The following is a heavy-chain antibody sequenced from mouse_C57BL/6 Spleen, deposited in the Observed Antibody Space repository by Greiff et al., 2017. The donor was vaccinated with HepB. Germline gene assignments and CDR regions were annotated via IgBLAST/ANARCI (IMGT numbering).Heavy chain of an antibody. CDR3: ARGWGGSKPLYYAMDY. CDR2: ISSSGST. D-gene: IGHD2-5*01. J-gene: IGHJ4*01. V-gene: IGHV3-4*01. Sequence: EVKLVESGPALVKPSQTVSLTCTVTGYSITNGNHWWNWIRQVSGSKLEWIGYISSSGSTDSNPSLKSRISITRDTSKNQLFLQLNSVTTEDIATYYCARGWGGSKPLYYAMDYWGQGTSVTVSS. CDR1: GYSITNGNHW.